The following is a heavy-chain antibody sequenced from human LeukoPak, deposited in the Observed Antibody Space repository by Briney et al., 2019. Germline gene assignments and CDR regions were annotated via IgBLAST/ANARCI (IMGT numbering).Heavy chain of an antibody. CDR1: SISTNGYY. J-gene: IGHJ4*02. D-gene: IGHD3-22*01. CDR2: IHYTGST. CDR3: ARDSNNYYLGYFDY. Sequence: SETLSLTCTVDSISTNGYYWGWIRQPPGKGLEWIGSIHYTGSTYYNPSLESRVTVSVDTSKNQFSLKLSSVTAADTAVYYCARDSNNYYLGYFDYWGQGTLVTFSS. V-gene: IGHV4-39*02.